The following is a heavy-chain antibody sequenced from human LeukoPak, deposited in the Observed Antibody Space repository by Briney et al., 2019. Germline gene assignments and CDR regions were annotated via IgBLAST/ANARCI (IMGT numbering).Heavy chain of an antibody. D-gene: IGHD3-16*02. Sequence: GESLKISCKGSGSIFTSYWIGWVRQLPGKGLERMEIIYPGDSDTRYSPSFQGQVTISADKSISTAYLQWSSLKASDTAMYYCARVAFGGVIEPNWFDPWGQGTLVTVSS. CDR2: IYPGDSDT. V-gene: IGHV5-51*01. CDR1: GSIFTSYW. J-gene: IGHJ5*02. CDR3: ARVAFGGVIEPNWFDP.